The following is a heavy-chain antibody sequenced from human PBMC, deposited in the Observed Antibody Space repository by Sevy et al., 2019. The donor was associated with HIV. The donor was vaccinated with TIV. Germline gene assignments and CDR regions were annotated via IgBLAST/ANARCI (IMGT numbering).Heavy chain of an antibody. CDR2: ISYDGSNK. CDR1: GFTFSSYA. CDR3: ARVVVITRGGDY. V-gene: IGHV3-30-3*01. Sequence: GGSLRLSCAASGFTFSSYAMHWVRQAPGKWLEWVAVISYDGSNKYYADSVKGRFTISRDNSKNTLYLQMNSLRAEDTAVYYCARVVVITRGGDYWGQGTLVTVSS. J-gene: IGHJ4*02. D-gene: IGHD3-22*01.